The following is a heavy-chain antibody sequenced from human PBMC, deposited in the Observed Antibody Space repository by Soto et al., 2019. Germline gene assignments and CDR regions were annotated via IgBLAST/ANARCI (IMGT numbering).Heavy chain of an antibody. Sequence: PSETLSLTCTVSGGSISSGGHYWSWIRQHPGKGLEWIGYIYYSGSTYYNPSLKSRVTISVDTSKNQFSLKLSSVTAADTAVYYCARESCSGCSCPRGPYGMDVWRQGTTVTVSS. V-gene: IGHV4-31*03. CDR1: GGSISSGGHY. CDR2: IYYSGST. J-gene: IGHJ6*02. CDR3: ARESCSGCSCPRGPYGMDV. D-gene: IGHD2-15*01.